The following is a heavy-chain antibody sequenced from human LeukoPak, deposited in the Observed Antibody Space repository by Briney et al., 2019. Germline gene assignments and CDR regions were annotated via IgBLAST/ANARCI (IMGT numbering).Heavy chain of an antibody. CDR3: ARSTGWSSDLFDY. V-gene: IGHV4-4*07. Sequence: PSETLSLTCTVSGGSISGYYWNWIRQPAGKGLEWIGRVYTSGTTNYSPSLKSRITMSVDTSKNQFSLRLISVTAADTAVYYCARSTGWSSDLFDYWGQGALVTVSS. CDR2: VYTSGTT. J-gene: IGHJ4*02. CDR1: GGSISGYY. D-gene: IGHD6-19*01.